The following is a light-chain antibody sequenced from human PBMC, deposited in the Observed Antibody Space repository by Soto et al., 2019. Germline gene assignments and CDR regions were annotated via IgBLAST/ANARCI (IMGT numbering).Light chain of an antibody. CDR1: QSLLYSSNNENY. Sequence: DIMMTQSPDSLAVSLGERATINCKSSQSLLYSSNNENYLAWYQHKPGQPPKLLISWASTRESGVPDRFSGSGSGTDFTLTISSLQAEDVAVYYCQQYYSTPPYTFGQGTKVEIK. CDR2: WAS. V-gene: IGKV4-1*01. CDR3: QQYYSTPPYT. J-gene: IGKJ2*01.